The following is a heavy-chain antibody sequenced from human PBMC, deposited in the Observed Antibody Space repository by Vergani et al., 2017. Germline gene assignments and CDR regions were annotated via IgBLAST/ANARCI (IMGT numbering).Heavy chain of an antibody. J-gene: IGHJ5*02. CDR2: TWYDGNNK. V-gene: IGHV3-33*01. Sequence: QVQLVESGGGVVQPGRSLRLSCAASGFTFNQYGMHWFRQAPGKGLEWVAVTWYDGNNKQYADSVKGRFTISRDNSKSTMYLQMNSLRDEDTGVYYCAGDFRLLYNRFDPGGQGTLVTVSS. CDR3: AGDFRLLYNRFDP. CDR1: GFTFNQYG. D-gene: IGHD1-14*01.